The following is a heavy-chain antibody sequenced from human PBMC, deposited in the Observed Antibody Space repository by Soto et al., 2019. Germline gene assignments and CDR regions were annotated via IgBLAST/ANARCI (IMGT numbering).Heavy chain of an antibody. CDR1: GFTFSDYY. Sequence: PGGSLRLSCAASGFTFSDYYMSWIRQAPGKGLEWVSYISSSGSTIYYADSVKGRFTISRDNAKNSLYLQMNSLRAEDTAVYYCARDSGYGDYEAFDIWGQGTMVTVSS. J-gene: IGHJ3*02. V-gene: IGHV3-11*01. CDR2: ISSSGSTI. D-gene: IGHD4-17*01. CDR3: ARDSGYGDYEAFDI.